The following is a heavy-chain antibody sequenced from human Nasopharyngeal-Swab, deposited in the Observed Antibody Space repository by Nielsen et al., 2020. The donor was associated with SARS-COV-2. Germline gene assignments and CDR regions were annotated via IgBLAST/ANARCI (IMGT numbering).Heavy chain of an antibody. CDR3: ARGGVVRWFDY. V-gene: IGHV4-30-2*01. D-gene: IGHD3-3*01. J-gene: IGHJ4*02. Sequence: SARLSLSCAVAGGSISSGGYSWSWIRQPPGKGLEWIGYIYHSGSTYYNPSLKSRVTISVDRSKNQFSLKLSSVTAADTAVYYCARGGVVRWFDYWGQGTLVTVSS. CDR1: GGSISSGGYS. CDR2: IYHSGST.